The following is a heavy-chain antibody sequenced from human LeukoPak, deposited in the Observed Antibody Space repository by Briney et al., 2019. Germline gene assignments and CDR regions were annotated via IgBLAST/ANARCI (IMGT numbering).Heavy chain of an antibody. D-gene: IGHD6-19*01. CDR3: ARSLNPNDDSSGWYDY. J-gene: IGHJ4*02. V-gene: IGHV1-18*01. Sequence: ASVKVSCKASGSTFTSYGISWVRQAPGQGLEWRGWISAYNGNTNYAQKLQGRVTMTTDTSTSTAYMELRSLRSDDTAVYYCARSLNPNDDSSGWYDYWGQGTLVTVSS. CDR1: GSTFTSYG. CDR2: ISAYNGNT.